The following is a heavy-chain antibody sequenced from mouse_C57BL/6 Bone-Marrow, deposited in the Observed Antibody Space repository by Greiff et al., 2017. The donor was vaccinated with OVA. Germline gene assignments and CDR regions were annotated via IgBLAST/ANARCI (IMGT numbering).Heavy chain of an antibody. CDR3: ARSFYYDYPFAY. CDR1: GYSITSGYY. D-gene: IGHD2-4*01. J-gene: IGHJ3*01. CDR2: ISYDGSN. Sequence: EVKLEESGPGLVKPSQSLSLTCSVTGYSITSGYYWNWIRQFPGNKLEWMGYISYDGSNNYNPSLKNRISITRDTSKNQCFLKLNSVTTEDTATYYCARSFYYDYPFAYWGQGTLVTVSA. V-gene: IGHV3-6*01.